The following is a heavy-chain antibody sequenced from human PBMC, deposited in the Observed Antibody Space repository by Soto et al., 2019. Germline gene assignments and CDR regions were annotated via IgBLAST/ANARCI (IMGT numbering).Heavy chain of an antibody. J-gene: IGHJ4*02. Sequence: SETLSLTCTVSGGSISSNYWTWIRQPPGKGLEWIGYAYNSGSTNYNPSLKSRVTISEDTSKSQFSLKVNSMTAADTAVYYCARYRREAVAGYTLDNWGQGILVTVSS. D-gene: IGHD6-13*01. V-gene: IGHV4-59*01. CDR3: ARYRREAVAGYTLDN. CDR2: AYNSGST. CDR1: GGSISSNY.